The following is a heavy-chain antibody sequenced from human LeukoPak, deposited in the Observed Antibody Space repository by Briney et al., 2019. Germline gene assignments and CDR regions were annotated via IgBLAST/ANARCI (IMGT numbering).Heavy chain of an antibody. CDR2: FDPEDGET. CDR1: GYTLTELF. J-gene: IGHJ5*02. V-gene: IGHV1-24*01. Sequence: GASVKVSCKVSGYTLTELFMHWVRQAPGKGVEWMGGFDPEDGETIYAQKFQGRVTMTEDTSTDTAYMELSSLRSEDTAVYYCATVRAEDSSPPEGFDPWGQGTLVTVSS. CDR3: ATVRAEDSSPPEGFDP. D-gene: IGHD6-6*01.